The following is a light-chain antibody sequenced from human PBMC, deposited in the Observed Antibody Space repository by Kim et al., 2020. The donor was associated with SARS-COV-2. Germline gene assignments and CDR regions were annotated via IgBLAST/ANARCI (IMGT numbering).Light chain of an antibody. CDR1: QSVSSY. V-gene: IGKV3-11*01. CDR3: QQRSNWPPFT. CDR2: DAS. J-gene: IGKJ5*01. Sequence: SQGERATLSCRASQSVSSYLAWYQQKPGQAPRLLIYDASNRATGIPARFSGSGSGTDFTLTISSLEPEDFAVYYCQQRSNWPPFTFGQGTRLEIK.